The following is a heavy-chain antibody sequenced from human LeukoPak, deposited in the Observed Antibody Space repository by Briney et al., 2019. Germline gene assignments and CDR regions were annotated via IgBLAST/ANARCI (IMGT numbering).Heavy chain of an antibody. J-gene: IGHJ4*02. Sequence: ASVKVSCKASGYTFTGYYMHWVRQAPGQGLEWVGWINPNSGGTNYAQKFQGRVTMTRDTSISTAYMELSRLRSDDTAVYYCARPRRYYGSGSYDYWGQGTLVTVSS. CDR1: GYTFTGYY. D-gene: IGHD3-10*01. V-gene: IGHV1-2*02. CDR3: ARPRRYYGSGSYDY. CDR2: INPNSGGT.